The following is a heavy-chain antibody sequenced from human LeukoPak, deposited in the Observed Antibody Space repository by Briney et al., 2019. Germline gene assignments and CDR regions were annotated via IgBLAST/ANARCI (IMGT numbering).Heavy chain of an antibody. D-gene: IGHD3-16*01. V-gene: IGHV1-18*01. J-gene: IGHJ6*03. CDR3: ARGGGGGYYYHYMDV. Sequence: GASVKVSCKASGYPFTSYGISWVRQAPGQGLEWRGWINPHNDNINFATKGQDRVPLATDPCGSIAYMELGSLRSDGTAVYYCARGGGGGYYYHYMDVWGKGTTVAVSS. CDR1: GYPFTSYG. CDR2: INPHNDNI.